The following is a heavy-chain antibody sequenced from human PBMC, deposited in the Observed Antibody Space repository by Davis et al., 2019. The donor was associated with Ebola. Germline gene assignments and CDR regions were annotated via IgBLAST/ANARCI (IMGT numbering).Heavy chain of an antibody. J-gene: IGHJ6*02. Sequence: GESLKISCAASGFTFDDYAMHWVRQAPGKGLEWVSLISGDGGSTYYADSVKGRFTISRDNSKNSLYLQMNSLRTEDTALYYCAKDRYNWNYNGAPYYYGMDVWGQGTTVTVSS. V-gene: IGHV3-43*02. CDR1: GFTFDDYA. CDR3: AKDRYNWNYNGAPYYYGMDV. CDR2: ISGDGGST. D-gene: IGHD1-7*01.